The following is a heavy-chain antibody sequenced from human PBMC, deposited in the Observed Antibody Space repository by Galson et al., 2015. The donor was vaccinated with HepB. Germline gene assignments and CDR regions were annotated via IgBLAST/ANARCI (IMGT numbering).Heavy chain of an antibody. J-gene: IGHJ4*02. CDR3: ARADALRTVDS. V-gene: IGHV3-7*03. CDR1: GFTFTDYW. Sequence: SLRLSCAAFGFTFTDYWMSWVRQAPGKGLEWVANINKDGNDKYYVDSVEGRFTVSRDNAKNSLYLQMNSLRVEDTALYYCARADALRTVDSWGQGALVTVSS. CDR2: INKDGNDK.